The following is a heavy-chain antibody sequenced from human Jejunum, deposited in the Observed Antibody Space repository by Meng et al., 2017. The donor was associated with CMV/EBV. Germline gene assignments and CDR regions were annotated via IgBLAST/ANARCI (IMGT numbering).Heavy chain of an antibody. CDR2: ISYGGNDQ. CDR3: ARGAPWTDYDY. J-gene: IGHJ4*02. CDR1: GFTFRNYP. Sequence: SCAASGFTFRNYPLHWVRQAPGKGVEWVAFISYGGNDQHYTDSVKSRFTISRDNSKNTKYLQMNSLRADDTAVYYCARGAPWTDYDYWGQGTLVTVSS. V-gene: IGHV3-30-3*01. D-gene: IGHD3/OR15-3a*01.